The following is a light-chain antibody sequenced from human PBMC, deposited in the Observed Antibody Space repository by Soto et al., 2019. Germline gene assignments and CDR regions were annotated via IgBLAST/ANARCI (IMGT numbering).Light chain of an antibody. CDR3: QQYGSLSWT. J-gene: IGKJ1*01. CDR1: QSVSSN. CDR2: GAS. Sequence: EIVMTQSPATLSVSPGKRATLSCRASQSVSSNLAWYQHKPGQAPRLLIYGASTRATGIPARFSGSGSGTDFTLTISRLEPEDFAVYYCQQYGSLSWTFGQGTKVDIK. V-gene: IGKV3-15*01.